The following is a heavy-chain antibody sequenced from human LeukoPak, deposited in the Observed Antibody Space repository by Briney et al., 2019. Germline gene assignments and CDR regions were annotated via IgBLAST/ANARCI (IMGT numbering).Heavy chain of an antibody. CDR3: ARGDYGYYSGIDH. J-gene: IGHJ4*02. Sequence: SETLSLTCTVSGGSISSYYWSWIRQPPGKGLEWIGYIYYTGSTNYNPSLKSRVTISVDTSKNQFSLKLRSVTAADTAGYYCARGDYGYYSGIDHWGQGTLVTVSS. CDR2: IYYTGST. D-gene: IGHD3-22*01. CDR1: GGSISSYY. V-gene: IGHV4-59*01.